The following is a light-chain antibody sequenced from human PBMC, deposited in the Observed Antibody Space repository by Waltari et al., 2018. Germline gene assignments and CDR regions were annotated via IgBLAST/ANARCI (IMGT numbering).Light chain of an antibody. CDR1: SLRGYY. V-gene: IGLV3-19*01. CDR2: GPD. J-gene: IGLJ2*01. Sequence: SSDLTQDPSLSVALGQTVRIPCHGDSLRGYYASWYQQRPGQAPILVLYGPDNRPSGIPDRFSGSTSGNTASLTITGAQAEDEADYYCHSRETFSTRLFGGGTRLTV. CDR3: HSRETFSTRL.